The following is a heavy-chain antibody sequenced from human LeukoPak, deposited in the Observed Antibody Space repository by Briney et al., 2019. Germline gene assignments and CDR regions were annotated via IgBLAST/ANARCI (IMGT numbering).Heavy chain of an antibody. Sequence: SETLSLTRTVSGGSISSSSYYWGWIRQPPGKGLEWIGEINHSGSTNYNPSLKSRVTISVDTSKNQFSLKLSSVTAADTAVYYCARGSRGSYRVDYWGQGTLVTVSS. CDR3: ARGSRGSYRVDY. J-gene: IGHJ4*02. V-gene: IGHV4-39*07. D-gene: IGHD1-26*01. CDR1: GGSISSSSYY. CDR2: INHSGST.